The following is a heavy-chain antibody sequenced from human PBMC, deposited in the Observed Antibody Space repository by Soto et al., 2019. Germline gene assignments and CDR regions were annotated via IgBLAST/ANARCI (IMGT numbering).Heavy chain of an antibody. CDR3: ARGATYHGSGSYLISGYYRYYGTDA. J-gene: IGHJ6*02. Sequence: RKNPGQGLEWMGWINPNSGGTNYAQKFQGWVTMTRDTSISTAYMELSRLRSDDTAVYYCARGATYHGSGSYLISGYYRYYGTDAWCLVTPVTVS. CDR2: INPNSGGT. V-gene: IGHV1-2*04. D-gene: IGHD3-10*01.